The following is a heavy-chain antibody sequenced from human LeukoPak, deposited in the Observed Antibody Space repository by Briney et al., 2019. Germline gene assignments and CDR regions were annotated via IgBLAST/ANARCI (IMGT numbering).Heavy chain of an antibody. CDR3: ARDYYGSGSYQSFDY. V-gene: IGHV3-48*02. D-gene: IGHD3-10*01. Sequence: GGSLRPSCAASGFTFSSYSMNWVRQAPGKGLEWVSYISSSSTIYYADSVKGRFTISRDNAKNSLYLQMNSLRDEDTAVYYCARDYYGSGSYQSFDYWGQGTLVTVSS. J-gene: IGHJ4*02. CDR2: ISSSSTI. CDR1: GFTFSSYS.